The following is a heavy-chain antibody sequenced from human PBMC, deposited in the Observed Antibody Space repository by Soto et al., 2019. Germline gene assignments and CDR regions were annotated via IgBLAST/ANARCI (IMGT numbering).Heavy chain of an antibody. CDR2: IYYSGST. V-gene: IGHV4-59*08. Sequence: SETLSLTCTVSGGSISSYYWSWIRQSPGKGLEWIGYIYYSGSTNYNPSLKSRVTISVDTSKSQFSLNLNSVTAADTAVYYCARLAFISGTYLALQHWGQGTLVTVSS. J-gene: IGHJ1*01. CDR3: ARLAFISGTYLALQH. CDR1: GGSISSYY. D-gene: IGHD3-10*01.